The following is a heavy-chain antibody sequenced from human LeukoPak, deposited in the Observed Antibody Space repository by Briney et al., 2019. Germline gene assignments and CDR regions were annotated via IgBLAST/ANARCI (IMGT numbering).Heavy chain of an antibody. CDR3: ASFLWFGEAAPRPLDY. J-gene: IGHJ4*02. D-gene: IGHD3-10*01. V-gene: IGHV1-69*13. Sequence: ASVKVSCKASGGTFISYAISWVRQAPGQGLEWMGGIIPIFGTANYAQKFQGRVTITADESTSTAYMELSSLRSEDTAVYYCASFLWFGEAAPRPLDYRGQGTLVTVSS. CDR1: GGTFISYA. CDR2: IIPIFGTA.